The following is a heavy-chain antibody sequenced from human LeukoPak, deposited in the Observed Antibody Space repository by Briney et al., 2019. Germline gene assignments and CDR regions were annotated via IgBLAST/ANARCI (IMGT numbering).Heavy chain of an antibody. Sequence: SVKVSCKASGGTFSSYAISWVRQAPGQGLEWMGRIIPILGIANYAQKFQGRVTITADKSTSTAYMELSSLRSEDTAVYYCARDSNYYYYGMDVWGQGTTVTVSS. CDR3: ARDSNYYYYGMDV. J-gene: IGHJ6*02. D-gene: IGHD2-2*01. V-gene: IGHV1-69*04. CDR1: GGTFSSYA. CDR2: IIPILGIA.